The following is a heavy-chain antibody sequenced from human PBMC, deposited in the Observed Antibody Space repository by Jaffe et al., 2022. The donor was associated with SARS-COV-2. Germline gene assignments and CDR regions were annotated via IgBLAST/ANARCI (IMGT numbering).Heavy chain of an antibody. CDR3: AKDRRAAVSDLDH. CDR1: GFTFSSYG. V-gene: IGHV3-30*18. D-gene: IGHD6-19*01. Sequence: QVQLVESGGGVVQSGRSLRLSCAASGFTFSSYGMHWVRQAPGKGLEWVASISHDESSKYYVDSVKGRFTISRDNSKNTLYLQMNSLRAEDTAVYYCAKDRRAAVSDLDHWGQGTQVTVSS. J-gene: IGHJ4*02. CDR2: ISHDESSK.